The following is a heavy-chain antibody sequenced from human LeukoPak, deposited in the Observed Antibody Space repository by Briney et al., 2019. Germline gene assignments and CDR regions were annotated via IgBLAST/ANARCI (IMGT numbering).Heavy chain of an antibody. J-gene: IGHJ5*02. CDR2: ISSSSYI. CDR1: GFTFSSYS. V-gene: IGHV3-21*04. Sequence: GGSLRLSCAASGFTFSSYSMNWVRQAPGKGLEWVSSISSSSYIYYADSVKGRFTISRDNAKNSLYLQMNSLRAEDTALYYCAKGHYYGSGKGDWFDPWGQGTLVTVSS. D-gene: IGHD3-10*01. CDR3: AKGHYYGSGKGDWFDP.